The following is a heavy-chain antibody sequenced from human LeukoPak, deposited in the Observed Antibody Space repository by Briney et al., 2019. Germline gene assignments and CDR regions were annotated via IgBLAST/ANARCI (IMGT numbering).Heavy chain of an antibody. J-gene: IGHJ6*03. CDR3: ARGTTMVRGAYYYYYMDV. D-gene: IGHD3-10*01. V-gene: IGHV4-39*07. CDR2: IYYSGST. Sequence: PSETLSLTCNVSSGSISSSGYYWGWIRQPPEKGLEWIASIYYSGSTYYNPSLESRVTISVDTSKNQFSLKLSSVTAADTAVYYCARGTTMVRGAYYYYYMDVWGKGTTVTVSS. CDR1: SGSISSSGYY.